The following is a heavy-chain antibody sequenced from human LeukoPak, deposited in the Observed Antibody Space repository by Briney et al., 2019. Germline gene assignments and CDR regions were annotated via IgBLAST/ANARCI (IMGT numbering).Heavy chain of an antibody. CDR2: ISRSSSTI. D-gene: IGHD3-22*01. Sequence: PGGSLRLSCAASGFTFNSYSMNWVRQAPGKGLEWISYISRSSSTIYYADSVKGRFTISRDNAKSSLYLQMNSLRAEDAAVYYCARASPYDSIGYYNWFDSWGQGTLVTVSS. V-gene: IGHV3-48*01. CDR3: ARASPYDSIGYYNWFDS. CDR1: GFTFNSYS. J-gene: IGHJ5*01.